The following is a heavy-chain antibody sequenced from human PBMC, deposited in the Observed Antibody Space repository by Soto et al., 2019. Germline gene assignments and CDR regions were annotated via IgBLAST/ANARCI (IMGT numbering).Heavy chain of an antibody. CDR1: GGSISSGYYY. CDR3: ARRWLQLGYFDY. CDR2: IYYSGST. J-gene: IGHJ4*02. D-gene: IGHD5-12*01. Sequence: NPXATLSLPTTVSGGSISSGYYYWSWIRQPPGKGLEWIGYIYYSGSTYYNPSLKSRVTISVDTSKNQFSLKLSSVTAADTAVYYCARRWLQLGYFDYWGQGTLVTVS. V-gene: IGHV4-30-4*01.